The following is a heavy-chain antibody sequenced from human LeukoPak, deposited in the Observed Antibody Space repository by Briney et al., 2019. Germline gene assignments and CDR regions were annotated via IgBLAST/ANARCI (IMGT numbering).Heavy chain of an antibody. V-gene: IGHV3-23*01. Sequence: GGSLRLSCAASGFTFSIYAMRWVRQAPGKGLEWVSAISGSGGSTYYADSVKGRFTISRDNSKKPLYLQMNSLRAAHTAVYCCTNVLRITYFDFWSGGFDYWGQGTLVTVSS. CDR1: GFTFSIYA. CDR3: TNVLRITYFDFWSGGFDY. J-gene: IGHJ4*02. CDR2: ISGSGGST. D-gene: IGHD3-3*01.